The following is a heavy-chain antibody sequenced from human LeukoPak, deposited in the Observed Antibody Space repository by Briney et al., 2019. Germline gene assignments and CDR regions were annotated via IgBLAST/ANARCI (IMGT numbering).Heavy chain of an antibody. J-gene: IGHJ3*02. D-gene: IGHD3-9*01. CDR2: IYHSGST. V-gene: IGHV4-4*02. CDR3: ARVMGVLRYFEGAFDI. CDR1: GFTFNGYS. Sequence: PGGSLRLSCTASGFTFNGYSMNWVRQPPGKGLEWIGEIYHSGSTNYNPSLKSRVTISVDKSKNQFSLKLSSVTAADTAVYYCARVMGVLRYFEGAFDIWGQGTMVTVSS.